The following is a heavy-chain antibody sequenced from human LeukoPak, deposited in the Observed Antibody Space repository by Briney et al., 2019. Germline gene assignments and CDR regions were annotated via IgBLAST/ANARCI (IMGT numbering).Heavy chain of an antibody. V-gene: IGHV7-4-1*02. CDR2: INTNTGNP. CDR1: GYTFTSYA. D-gene: IGHD2-2*01. J-gene: IGHJ6*02. Sequence: ASVKVSCKASGYTFTSYAMSWVRQAPGQGLEWMGWINTNTGNPTYAQGFTGRFVFSLDTSVSTAYLQISSLKAEDTAVYYCATDGDIVVVPAAGSPYYYYYGMDVWGQGTTVTVSS. CDR3: ATDGDIVVVPAAGSPYYYYYGMDV.